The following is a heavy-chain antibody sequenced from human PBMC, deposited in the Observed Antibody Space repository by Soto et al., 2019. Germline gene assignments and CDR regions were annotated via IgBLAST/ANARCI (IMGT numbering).Heavy chain of an antibody. D-gene: IGHD6-13*01. CDR3: ARDPLGAAAVHNWFDP. Sequence: ASVKVSCKASGYTFTSYAMHWVRQAPGQRLEWMGWINAGNGNTKYSQKFQGRVTITRDTSASTAYMELSSLRSEDTAVYYCARDPLGAAAVHNWFDPWGQGTLVTVSS. CDR1: GYTFTSYA. V-gene: IGHV1-3*01. J-gene: IGHJ5*02. CDR2: INAGNGNT.